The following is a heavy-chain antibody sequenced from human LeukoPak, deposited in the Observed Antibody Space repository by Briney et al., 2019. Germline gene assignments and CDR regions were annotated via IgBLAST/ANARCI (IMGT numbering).Heavy chain of an antibody. CDR3: ARDRRIRQLWPKNWFDP. J-gene: IGHJ5*02. CDR1: GYTFTGYY. Sequence: GASVTVSCKASGYTFTGYYMHWVRQAPGQGLEWMGWINPNSGGTNYAQKFQGRVTMTRDTSISTAYMELSRLRSDDTAVYYCARDRRIRQLWPKNWFDPWGQGTLVTVSS. D-gene: IGHD5-18*01. CDR2: INPNSGGT. V-gene: IGHV1-2*02.